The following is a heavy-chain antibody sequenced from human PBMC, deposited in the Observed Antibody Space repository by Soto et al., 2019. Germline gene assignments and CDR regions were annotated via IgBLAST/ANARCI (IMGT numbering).Heavy chain of an antibody. CDR1: GFTFPNSA. CDR2: LVLGSGNT. CDR3: ATDVG. V-gene: IGHV1-58*01. Sequence: QTQLVQSGPEVKKPGTSVKVSCKASGFTFPNSAVQWVRQARGQRLEWIGWLVLGSGNTDYAQKFQERVALTRDMSTSTAYMELSSLTSDDTAVYYCATDVGWGQGTLVTVSS. J-gene: IGHJ4*02. D-gene: IGHD2-15*01.